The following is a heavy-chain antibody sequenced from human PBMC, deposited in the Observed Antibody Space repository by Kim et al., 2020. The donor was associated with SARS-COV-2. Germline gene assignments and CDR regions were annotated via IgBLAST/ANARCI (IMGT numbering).Heavy chain of an antibody. CDR3: ARDAGGIAARIDAFDI. Sequence: SETLSLTCTVSGGSISSGGYYWSWIRQHPGKGLEWIGYIYYSGSTYYNPSLKSRVTISVDTSKNQFSLKLSSVTAADTAVYYCARDAGGIAARIDAFDIWGQGTMVTVSS. CDR2: IYYSGST. J-gene: IGHJ3*02. V-gene: IGHV4-31*03. CDR1: GGSISSGGYY. D-gene: IGHD6-6*01.